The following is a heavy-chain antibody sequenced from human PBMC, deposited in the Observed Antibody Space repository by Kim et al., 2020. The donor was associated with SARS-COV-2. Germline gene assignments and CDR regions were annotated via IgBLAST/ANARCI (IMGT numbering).Heavy chain of an antibody. V-gene: IGHV4-61*01. D-gene: IGHD2-21*02. CDR2: IYYSGST. CDR1: GGSVSSGSYY. Sequence: SETLSLTCTVSGGSVSSGSYYWSWIRQPPGKGLEWIGYIYYSGSTNYNPSLKSRVTISVDTSKNQFSLKLSSVTAADTAVYYCARGLRRVTAIEGTWFDPWGQGTLVTVSS. J-gene: IGHJ5*02. CDR3: ARGLRRVTAIEGTWFDP.